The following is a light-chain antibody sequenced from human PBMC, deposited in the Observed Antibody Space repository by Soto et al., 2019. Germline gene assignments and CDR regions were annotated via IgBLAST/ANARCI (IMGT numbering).Light chain of an antibody. CDR2: GAS. CDR1: QGVISW. Sequence: DIQMTQSPSSVSASIGDRVTITCRASQGVISWLAWYQQKPGKTPKLMIYGASTWQSGVQSRFIGSGSGTDFTLTISSLQPEDFATYYCQKAGIFPLTYGGGTRVEIK. V-gene: IGKV1D-12*01. J-gene: IGKJ4*01. CDR3: QKAGIFPLT.